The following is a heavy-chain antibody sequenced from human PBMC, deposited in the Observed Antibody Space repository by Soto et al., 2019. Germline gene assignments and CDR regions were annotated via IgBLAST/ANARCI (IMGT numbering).Heavy chain of an antibody. CDR3: ARETPHFAWLFHPPPARYGMDV. CDR2: INPSGGST. CDR1: GYTFTSYY. J-gene: IGHJ6*02. V-gene: IGHV1-46*01. D-gene: IGHD3-9*01. Sequence: ASVKVSCKASGYTFTSYYMHWVRQAPGQGLEWMGIINPSGGSTSYAQKFQGRVTMTRDTSTSTVYMELSSLRSEDTAVYYCARETPHFAWLFHPPPARYGMDVWGQGTTVTVSS.